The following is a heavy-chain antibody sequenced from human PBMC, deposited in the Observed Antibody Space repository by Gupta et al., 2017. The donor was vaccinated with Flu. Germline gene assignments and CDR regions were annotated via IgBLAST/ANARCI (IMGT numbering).Heavy chain of an antibody. J-gene: IGHJ3*02. CDR3: ARYCGGDCYSPHDAFDI. Sequence: EVQLVESRGGLVQPGGSLRLSCAASGFTFSSYWMSWVRQAPGKGLEWVANIKQDGSEKYYVDSVKGRFTISRDNAKNSLYLQMNSLRAEDTAVYYCARYCGGDCYSPHDAFDIWGQGTMVTVSS. D-gene: IGHD2-21*02. V-gene: IGHV3-7*01. CDR2: IKQDGSEK. CDR1: GFTFSSYW.